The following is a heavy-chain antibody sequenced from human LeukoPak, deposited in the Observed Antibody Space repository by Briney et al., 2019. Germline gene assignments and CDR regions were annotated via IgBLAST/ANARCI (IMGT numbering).Heavy chain of an antibody. CDR1: GGSISSGGYY. J-gene: IGHJ6*02. D-gene: IGHD7-27*01. CDR3: ARDSGALGYYYYGMDV. Sequence: PSETLSLTCTVSGGSISSGGYYWSWIRQHPGKGLEWIGYIYYSGSTYYNPSLKSRVTISVDTSKNQFSLKLSSVTAADTAVYYCARDSGALGYYYYGMDVWGQGTTVTVSS. V-gene: IGHV4-31*03. CDR2: IYYSGST.